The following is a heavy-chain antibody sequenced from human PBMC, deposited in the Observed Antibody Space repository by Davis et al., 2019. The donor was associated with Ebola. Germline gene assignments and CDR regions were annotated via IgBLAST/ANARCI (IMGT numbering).Heavy chain of an antibody. D-gene: IGHD3-16*02. Sequence: PSETLSLTCAVNGQSFRAYYWGWIRQPPGKGLEWIGEINHSGRTYYNPSLKSRVTISIDTSRNQFSLKLTSVTAADTAVYYCARVGVISGDLDYWGQGTLVTVSS. CDR2: INHSGRT. V-gene: IGHV4-34*01. CDR1: GQSFRAYY. J-gene: IGHJ4*02. CDR3: ARVGVISGDLDY.